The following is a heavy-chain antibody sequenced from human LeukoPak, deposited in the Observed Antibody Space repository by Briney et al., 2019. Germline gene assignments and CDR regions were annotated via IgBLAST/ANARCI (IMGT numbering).Heavy chain of an antibody. CDR2: IYFSGST. CDR1: GDSISSYS. J-gene: IGHJ6*02. V-gene: IGHV4-59*01. Sequence: PSETLSLTCTVSGDSISSYSWSWIRQPPGKGLEWIGYIYFSGSTNYNPSLKSRVSISVDTSNNQFSLRLSSVTAADTALYYCARERGAGGYSYGYYYYGMDVWGQGTTVTVSS. D-gene: IGHD5-18*01. CDR3: ARERGAGGYSYGYYYYGMDV.